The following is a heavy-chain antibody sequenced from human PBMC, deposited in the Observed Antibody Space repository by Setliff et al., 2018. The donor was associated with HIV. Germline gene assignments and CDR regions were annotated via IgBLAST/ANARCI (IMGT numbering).Heavy chain of an antibody. Sequence: SETLSLTCAVSDYSISSGSYWGWIRQPPGKGLEWIGSIYHSGTTYYNPSLKSRVTISVDTSKNQFSLKLSSVTAADTAVYYCARHDSCGYYSLDYWGQGTLVTVSS. CDR2: IYHSGTT. J-gene: IGHJ4*02. V-gene: IGHV4-38-2*01. CDR3: ARHDSCGYYSLDY. D-gene: IGHD3-22*01. CDR1: DYSISSGSY.